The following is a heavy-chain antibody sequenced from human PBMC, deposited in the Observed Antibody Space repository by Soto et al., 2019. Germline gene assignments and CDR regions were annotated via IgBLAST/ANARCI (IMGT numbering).Heavy chain of an antibody. Sequence: GGSLRLSCAASGFTFSSYGMHWVRQAPGKGLEWVAVIWYDGSNKYYADSVKGRFTISRDNSKNTLYLQMNSLRAEDTAVYYCARGGEDSYYFDYWGQGTLVTVSS. D-gene: IGHD3-16*01. J-gene: IGHJ4*02. V-gene: IGHV3-33*01. CDR3: ARGGEDSYYFDY. CDR2: IWYDGSNK. CDR1: GFTFSSYG.